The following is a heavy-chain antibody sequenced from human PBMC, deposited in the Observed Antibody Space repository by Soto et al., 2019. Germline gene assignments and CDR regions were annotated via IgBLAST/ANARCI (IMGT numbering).Heavy chain of an antibody. CDR3: ASGWLQSKYYFDY. Sequence: SVKVSCKASGGTFSSYAISWVRQAPGQGLEWMVGIIPIFGTANYAQKFQGRVTITADESTSTAYMELSSLRSEDTAVYYCASGWLQSKYYFDYWGQGTLVTVSS. V-gene: IGHV1-69*13. J-gene: IGHJ4*02. CDR1: GGTFSSYA. CDR2: IIPIFGTA. D-gene: IGHD5-12*01.